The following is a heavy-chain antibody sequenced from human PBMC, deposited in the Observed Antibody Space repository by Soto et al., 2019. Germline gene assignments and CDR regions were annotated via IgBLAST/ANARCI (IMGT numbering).Heavy chain of an antibody. CDR3: ASSDYCSSTSCYQGYYGMDV. Sequence: PGGSLRLSCAASGFTFSSYAMHWVRQASGKGLEWVAVISYDGSNKYYADSVKGRFTISRDNSKNTLYLQMNSLRAEDTAVYYCASSDYCSSTSCYQGYYGMDVWGQGTTVTVSS. V-gene: IGHV3-30-3*01. CDR2: ISYDGSNK. CDR1: GFTFSSYA. D-gene: IGHD2-2*01. J-gene: IGHJ6*02.